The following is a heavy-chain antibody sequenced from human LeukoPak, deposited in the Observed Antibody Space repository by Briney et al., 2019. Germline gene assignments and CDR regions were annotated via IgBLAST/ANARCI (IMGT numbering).Heavy chain of an antibody. CDR2: IYSGGST. J-gene: IGHJ4*02. CDR1: GFTFSSNY. D-gene: IGHD6-6*01. V-gene: IGHV3-53*01. Sequence: GGSLRLSCAASGFTFSSNYMSWVRQAPGKGLEWVSVIYSGGSTYYADSVKGRFTISRDNSKNTLYLQMNSLRAEDTAVYYCASEGGIAARPASGPPTFDYWGQGTLVTVSS. CDR3: ASEGGIAARPASGPPTFDY.